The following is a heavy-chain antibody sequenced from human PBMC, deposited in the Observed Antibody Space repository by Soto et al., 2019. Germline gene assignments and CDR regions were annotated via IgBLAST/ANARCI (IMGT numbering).Heavy chain of an antibody. V-gene: IGHV4-31*03. CDR2: IYYSGST. Sequence: SETLSLTCTVSGGSISSGGYYWSWIRQHPGKGLEWIGYIYYSGSTYYNPSLKSRVTMSVDTSKNQFSLKLTSVTAADTAVYYCARGFSTTFDYWGQGTLVTVSS. CDR3: ARGFSTTFDY. J-gene: IGHJ4*02. D-gene: IGHD2-2*01. CDR1: GGSISSGGYY.